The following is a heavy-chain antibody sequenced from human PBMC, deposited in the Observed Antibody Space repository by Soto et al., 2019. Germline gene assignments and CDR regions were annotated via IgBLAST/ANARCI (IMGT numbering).Heavy chain of an antibody. CDR2: ISSSSSYI. Sequence: VGSLRLSCAASGFTFSSYSMNWVRQAPGKGLEWVSSISSSSSYIYYADSVKGRFTISRDNAKNSLYLQMNSLRAEDTAVYYCARDQYSSSSGGYWGQGTLVTVSS. D-gene: IGHD6-6*01. CDR3: ARDQYSSSSGGY. J-gene: IGHJ4*02. V-gene: IGHV3-21*01. CDR1: GFTFSSYS.